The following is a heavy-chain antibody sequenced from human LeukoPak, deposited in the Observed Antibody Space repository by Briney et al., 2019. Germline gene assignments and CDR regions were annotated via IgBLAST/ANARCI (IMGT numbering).Heavy chain of an antibody. CDR2: ISYDGSNK. Sequence: GGSLRLSCAASGFTFSSYAMSWVRQAPGKGLEWVAVISYDGSNKYYADSVKGRFTISRDNSKNTLYLQMNSLRAEDTAVYYCARSTLDCSSTSCYTAIYYYGMDVWGQGTTVTVSS. J-gene: IGHJ6*02. V-gene: IGHV3-30*04. CDR3: ARSTLDCSSTSCYTAIYYYGMDV. D-gene: IGHD2-2*02. CDR1: GFTFSSYA.